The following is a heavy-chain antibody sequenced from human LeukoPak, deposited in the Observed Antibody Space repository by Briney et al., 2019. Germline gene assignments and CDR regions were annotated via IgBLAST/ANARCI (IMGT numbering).Heavy chain of an antibody. D-gene: IGHD1-26*01. Sequence: GGSLRLSCAASGFTFSSYAMSWVRQAPGKGLEWVSGISGSGGSTYYADSVKGRFTISRDNSKNTLYLQMNSLRVEDTAVFYCAKVRDGRSTGGTYYYYMDVWARGPRSPSP. V-gene: IGHV3-23*01. CDR2: ISGSGGST. J-gene: IGHJ6*03. CDR3: AKVRDGRSTGGTYYYYMDV. CDR1: GFTFSSYA.